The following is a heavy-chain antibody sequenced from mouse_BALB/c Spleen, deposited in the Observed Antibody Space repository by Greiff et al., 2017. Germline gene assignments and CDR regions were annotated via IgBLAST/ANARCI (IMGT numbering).Heavy chain of an antibody. CDR3: ARSDGRGFAY. CDR1: GFTFSSFG. D-gene: IGHD1-1*02. Sequence: EVKLMESGGGLVQPGGSRKLSCAASGFTFSSFGMHWVRQAPEKGLEWVAYISSGSSTIYYADTVEGRFTISRDNPKNTLFLQMTSLRSEDTAMYYCARSDGRGFAYWGQGTLVTVSA. CDR2: ISSGSSTI. J-gene: IGHJ3*01. V-gene: IGHV5-17*02.